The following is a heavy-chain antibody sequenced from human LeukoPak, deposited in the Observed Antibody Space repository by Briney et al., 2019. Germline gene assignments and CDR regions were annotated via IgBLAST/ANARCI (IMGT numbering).Heavy chain of an antibody. CDR2: ISGHNGHT. D-gene: IGHD6-19*01. Sequence: VKVSCKASGYTFTSYGISWVRQAPGQGLEWMGWISGHNGHTNYVQKMQGRVTMTTDTSTNTAYMELRNLTSDDTAVYYCARGPGIAVAGVFDYWGQGSLVTVSS. CDR1: GYTFTSYG. J-gene: IGHJ4*02. V-gene: IGHV1-18*04. CDR3: ARGPGIAVAGVFDY.